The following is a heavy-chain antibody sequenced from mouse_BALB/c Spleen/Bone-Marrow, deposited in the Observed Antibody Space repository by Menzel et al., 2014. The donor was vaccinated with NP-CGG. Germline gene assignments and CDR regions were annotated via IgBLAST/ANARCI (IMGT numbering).Heavy chain of an antibody. V-gene: IGHV10-1*01. CDR3: VRQDYDYPMDY. J-gene: IGHJ4*01. D-gene: IGHD2-4*01. CDR2: ISSKSTNYTT. Sequence: EVQGVESGGGLVQPKGSLKLSCAASGFTFNIYAMNWVRQAPRKGLEWVARISSKSTNYTTCYADSVKDRFTISSDDPQSMLYLQMNSLKTEDTAIYYCVRQDYDYPMDYWGQGTSVTVSS. CDR1: GFTFNIYA.